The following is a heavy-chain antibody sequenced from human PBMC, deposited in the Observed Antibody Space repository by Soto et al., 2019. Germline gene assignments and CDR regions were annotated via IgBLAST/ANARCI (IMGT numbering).Heavy chain of an antibody. D-gene: IGHD2-15*01. J-gene: IGHJ6*02. CDR1: GYTFTSYD. Sequence: GASVKVSCKASGYTFTSYDINWVRQATGQGLEWMGWMNPNSGNTGYAQKFQGRVTMTRNTSISTAYMELSSLRSEDTAVYYCAREGGQWWYSSCGMDVWGQGTTVTVS. CDR2: MNPNSGNT. CDR3: AREGGQWWYSSCGMDV. V-gene: IGHV1-8*01.